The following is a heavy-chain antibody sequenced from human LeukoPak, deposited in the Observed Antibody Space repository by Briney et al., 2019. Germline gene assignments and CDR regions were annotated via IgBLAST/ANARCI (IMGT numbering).Heavy chain of an antibody. V-gene: IGHV3-66*01. D-gene: IGHD1-26*01. J-gene: IGHJ4*02. CDR2: IYSGGST. CDR3: ARDRGSSYRGSFDY. Sequence: GGSLRLSCAASGFTFSNYAMHWVRQAPGKGLEWVSVIYSGGSTYYADSVKGRFTISRDNSKNTLYLQMSSLRAEDTAVYYCARDRGSSYRGSFDYWGQGTLVTVSS. CDR1: GFTFSNYA.